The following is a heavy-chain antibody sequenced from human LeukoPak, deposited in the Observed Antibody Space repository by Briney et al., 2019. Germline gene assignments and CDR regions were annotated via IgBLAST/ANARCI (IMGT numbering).Heavy chain of an antibody. CDR2: FDPEDGET. D-gene: IGHD6-19*01. Sequence: ASVKVSCKVSGYTLTELSMHWVRQAPGKGLEWMGGFDPEDGETIYAQKFQGRVTMTEDTSTDTAYMELSSLRSEDTAVYYCAKETSGWYKIAEYFQHWGQGTLVTVSS. V-gene: IGHV1-24*01. CDR1: GYTLTELS. CDR3: AKETSGWYKIAEYFQH. J-gene: IGHJ1*01.